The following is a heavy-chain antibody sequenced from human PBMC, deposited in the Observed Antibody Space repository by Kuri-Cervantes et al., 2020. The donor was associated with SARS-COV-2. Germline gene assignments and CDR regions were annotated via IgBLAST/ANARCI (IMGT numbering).Heavy chain of an antibody. CDR2: INPNSGGT. CDR1: GYTFTGYY. J-gene: IGHJ4*02. D-gene: IGHD4-17*01. Sequence: ASVKVSCKASGYTFTGYYMHWVRQAPGQGLEWMGWINPNSGGTNYAQKFQGWVTMTRDTSISTVYMELSRLRSDDTAVYYCTTVTPTSVFDFWGQGTLVTVSS. V-gene: IGHV1-2*04. CDR3: TTVTPTSVFDF.